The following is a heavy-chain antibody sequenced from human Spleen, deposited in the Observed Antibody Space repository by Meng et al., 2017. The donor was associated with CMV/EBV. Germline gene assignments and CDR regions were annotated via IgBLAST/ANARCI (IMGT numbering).Heavy chain of an antibody. Sequence: SCAASGFSFSTHAMHWVRQAPGKGLEWVALIWSDGSKKYYADSVKGRFTISRDNSKNTLYLQMNSLRAEDTALYYCAKGGLVPDYWGQGTLVTVSS. CDR3: AKGGLVPDY. CDR1: GFSFSTHA. D-gene: IGHD2-2*01. CDR2: IWSDGSKK. V-gene: IGHV3-33*06. J-gene: IGHJ4*02.